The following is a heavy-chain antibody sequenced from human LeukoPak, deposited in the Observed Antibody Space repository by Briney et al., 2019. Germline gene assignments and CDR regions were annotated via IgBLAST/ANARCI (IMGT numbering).Heavy chain of an antibody. D-gene: IGHD3-10*01. CDR3: AIRFSRGSGSAIDY. V-gene: IGHV1-8*01. CDR2: MNPNSANT. CDR1: GYTFTSYD. J-gene: IGHJ4*02. Sequence: GASVKVSCKASGYTFTSYDINWVRQATGQGLERMGWMNPNSANTGYAQNFQGRVTMTRNTSISTAYMELSSLRSEDTAVYYCAIRFSRGSGSAIDYWGQGTLVTVSS.